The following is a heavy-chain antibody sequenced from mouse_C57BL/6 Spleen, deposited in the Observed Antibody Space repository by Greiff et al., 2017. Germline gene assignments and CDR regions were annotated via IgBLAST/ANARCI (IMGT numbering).Heavy chain of an antibody. CDR3: ARGGEDGNYLSYFDY. Sequence: EVKLVESEGGLVQPGSSMKLSCTASGFTFSDYYMAWVRQVPEKGLEWVANINYDGSSTYYLDSLKSRFIISRDNAKNILYLQMSSLKSEDTATYYCARGGEDGNYLSYFDYWGQGTTLTVSS. CDR2: INYDGSST. CDR1: GFTFSDYY. V-gene: IGHV5-16*01. J-gene: IGHJ2*01. D-gene: IGHD2-1*01.